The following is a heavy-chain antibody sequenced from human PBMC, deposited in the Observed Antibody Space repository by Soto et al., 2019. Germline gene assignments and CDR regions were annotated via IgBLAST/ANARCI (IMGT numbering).Heavy chain of an antibody. CDR3: AKDLNPYCSGGNCYGSRYWYFDL. V-gene: IGHV3-23*04. CDR1: GFTFSNHA. Sequence: EVQLVESGGGLVQPGGSLRLSCAASGFTFSNHAMSWVRQAPGKGLEWVSAISGSGGNTYYADSVKGRFTISRDTSKNTLYLQMNNLRAEDTAVYYCAKDLNPYCSGGNCYGSRYWYFDLWGRGTLVTVSS. D-gene: IGHD2-15*01. CDR2: ISGSGGNT. J-gene: IGHJ2*01.